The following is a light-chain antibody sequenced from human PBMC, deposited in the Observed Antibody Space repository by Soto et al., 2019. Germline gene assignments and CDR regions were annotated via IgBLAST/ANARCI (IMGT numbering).Light chain of an antibody. Sequence: DIVMTQSPDSLAVSLGERATINCKSSQSVLYSSNNKNYLAWYQQKPGQPPKLLIYWASTRESGVPDRFSGSGSGTDFTLTISSLQAEDVAVYYCQQYYNTPRAFGPGT. CDR3: QQYYNTPRA. V-gene: IGKV4-1*01. CDR2: WAS. CDR1: QSVLYSSNNKNY. J-gene: IGKJ3*01.